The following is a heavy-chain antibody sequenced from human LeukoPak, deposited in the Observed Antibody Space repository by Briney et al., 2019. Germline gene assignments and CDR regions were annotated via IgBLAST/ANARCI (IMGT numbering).Heavy chain of an antibody. CDR3: ARHNHSGSYYGD. D-gene: IGHD1-26*01. J-gene: IGHJ4*02. Sequence: PSETLSLTCTVSGGSISSYYWSWIRQPPGKGLEWIGYIYTSGSTNYNPSLKSRVTISVDTSKNQFSLKLSSVTAADTAVYDCARHNHSGSYYGDWGQGTLVTVSS. CDR1: GGSISSYY. V-gene: IGHV4-4*09. CDR2: IYTSGST.